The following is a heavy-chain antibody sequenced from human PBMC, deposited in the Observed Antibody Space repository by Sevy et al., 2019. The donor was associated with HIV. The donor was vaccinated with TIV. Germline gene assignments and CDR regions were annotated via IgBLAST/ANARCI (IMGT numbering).Heavy chain of an antibody. J-gene: IGHJ6*02. CDR1: GFTFSSYW. Sequence: GGSLRLSCAASGFTFSSYWMSWVRQAPGKGLEWVANIKQDGSEKYYVDSVKGRFTISRDNAKNSLYLQMNSLRAEDTAVYYCARDGRYSYGYRNYYYYYGMDVWGQRTTVTVSS. CDR2: IKQDGSEK. V-gene: IGHV3-7*01. D-gene: IGHD5-18*01. CDR3: ARDGRYSYGYRNYYYYYGMDV.